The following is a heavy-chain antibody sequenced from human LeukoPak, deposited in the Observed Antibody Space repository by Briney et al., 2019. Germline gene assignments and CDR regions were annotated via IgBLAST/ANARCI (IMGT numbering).Heavy chain of an antibody. CDR3: AKALRSTTLLYSSSWYLDY. CDR2: SGSSGSTI. J-gene: IGHJ4*02. CDR1: GFIFSSYE. V-gene: IGHV3-48*03. Sequence: PGGSLRLSCAASGFIFSSYEMNWVRQATGKGLEWVSYSGSSGSTIYYADSVKGRFTISRDNSKNTLYLQMNSLRAEDTAVYYCAKALRSTTLLYSSSWYLDYWGQGTLVTVSS. D-gene: IGHD6-13*01.